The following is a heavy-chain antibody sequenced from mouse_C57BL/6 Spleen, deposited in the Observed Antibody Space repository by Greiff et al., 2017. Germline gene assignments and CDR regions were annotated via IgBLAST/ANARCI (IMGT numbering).Heavy chain of an antibody. CDR2: IDPSDSST. J-gene: IGHJ4*01. D-gene: IGHD2-5*01. CDR3: ARHSTYAMDY. V-gene: IGHV1-50*01. CDR1: GYTFTSYW. Sequence: QVQLQQPGAELVKPGASVKLSCKASGYTFTSYWMQWVKQRPGQGLEWIGEIDPSDSSTNYNPKFKGKATLTVDTSSSTAYMQLSSLTSEDSAVYYCARHSTYAMDYWGQGTSVTVSS.